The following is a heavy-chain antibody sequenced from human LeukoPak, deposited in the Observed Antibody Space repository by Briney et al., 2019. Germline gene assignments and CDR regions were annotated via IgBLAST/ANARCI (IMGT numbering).Heavy chain of an antibody. J-gene: IGHJ4*02. CDR1: GFTFSDYY. Sequence: GYLRLSCAASGFTFSDYYMSWIRQAPGKGLEWVSYISSSGSTIYYADSVKGRFTISRDNSKNTVYLQMNSLRAEDTAVYYCSRSRSGYYDYYFDYWGQGTLVTVSS. D-gene: IGHD3-3*01. CDR3: SRSRSGYYDYYFDY. CDR2: ISSSGSTI. V-gene: IGHV3-11*04.